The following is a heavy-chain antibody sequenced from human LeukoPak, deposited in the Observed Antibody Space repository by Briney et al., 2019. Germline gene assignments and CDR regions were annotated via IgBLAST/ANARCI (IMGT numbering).Heavy chain of an antibody. CDR3: AREPYCSSTSCYEGTYPDYYYYGMDV. CDR1: GYTFTSYG. V-gene: IGHV1-18*01. J-gene: IGHJ6*02. CDR2: ISAYNGNT. D-gene: IGHD2-2*01. Sequence: ASVKVSCKASGYTFTSYGISWVRQAPGQGLEWMGWISAYNGNTNYAQKLQGRVTMTTDTSTSTAYMELRSLRSDDTAVYYCAREPYCSSTSCYEGTYPDYYYYGMDVWGQGTTVTVPS.